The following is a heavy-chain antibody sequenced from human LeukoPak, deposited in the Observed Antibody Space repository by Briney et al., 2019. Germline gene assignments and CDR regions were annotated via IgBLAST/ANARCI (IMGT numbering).Heavy chain of an antibody. CDR3: EGILAGPDYYYMDV. D-gene: IGHD3-9*01. Sequence: GGSLRLSCAASGFTFSSYWTHWVRQAPGKGLVWVSRINSDGSSTSYADSVKGRFTISRDNAKNTLYLQMNSLRAEDTAVYYCEGILAGPDYYYMDVWGKGTTVTVSS. V-gene: IGHV3-74*01. J-gene: IGHJ6*03. CDR1: GFTFSSYW. CDR2: INSDGSST.